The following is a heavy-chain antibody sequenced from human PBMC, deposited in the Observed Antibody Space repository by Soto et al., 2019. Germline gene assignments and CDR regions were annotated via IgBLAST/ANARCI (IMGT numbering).Heavy chain of an antibody. D-gene: IGHD3-10*01. V-gene: IGHV3-30*18. J-gene: IGHJ6*02. CDR2: ISYDGSNK. Sequence: HPGGSLRLSCAASGFTFSSYGMHWVRQAPGKGLEWVAVISYDGSNKYYADSVKGRFTISRDNSKNTLYLQMNSLRAEDTAVYYCAKAARGAGMDVWGQGTTVTVSS. CDR1: GFTFSSYG. CDR3: AKAARGAGMDV.